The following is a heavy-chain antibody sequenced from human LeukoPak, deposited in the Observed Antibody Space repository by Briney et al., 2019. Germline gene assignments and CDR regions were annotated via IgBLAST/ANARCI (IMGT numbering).Heavy chain of an antibody. CDR1: GFIFDDYG. V-gene: IGHV3-23*01. CDR3: AKDSSHVSGNYDYLDY. Sequence: GGSVRLSCGASGFIFDDYGISWVRQAPGEGLEWVSVISGSGGNTYYADSVKGRFTISRDNSKNTLDLQMNSLRADDTAVYYCAKDSSHVSGNYDYLDYWGQGALVTVSS. CDR2: ISGSGGNT. J-gene: IGHJ4*02. D-gene: IGHD1-26*01.